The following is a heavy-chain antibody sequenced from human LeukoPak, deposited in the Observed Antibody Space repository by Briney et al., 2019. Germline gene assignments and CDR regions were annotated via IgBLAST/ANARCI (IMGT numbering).Heavy chain of an antibody. V-gene: IGHV3-64*01. CDR3: AKENSHYDILTGYINWFDP. CDR2: ISTNGDNT. D-gene: IGHD3-9*01. CDR1: GFTFSSYA. Sequence: PGGSLRLSCAASGFTFSSYAMHWVRQAPGKGLEFVSAISTNGDNTYYANSVKGRFTISRDNSKNTLYLQMNSLRAEDTAVYYCAKENSHYDILTGYINWFDPWGQGTLVTVSS. J-gene: IGHJ5*02.